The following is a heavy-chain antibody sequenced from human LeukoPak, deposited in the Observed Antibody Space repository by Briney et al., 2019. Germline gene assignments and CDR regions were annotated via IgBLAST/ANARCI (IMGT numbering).Heavy chain of an antibody. V-gene: IGHV1-2*02. CDR2: INPNSGGT. CDR3: ARVGSSWYKDAFDI. J-gene: IGHJ3*02. Sequence: ASVKVSCKASGYTFTGYYMHWVRQAPGQGLEWMGWINPNSGGTNYAQKFQGRVTMTRDTSISTAYMELSSLRSDDTAVYYCARVGSSWYKDAFDIWGQGTMVTVSS. D-gene: IGHD6-13*01. CDR1: GYTFTGYY.